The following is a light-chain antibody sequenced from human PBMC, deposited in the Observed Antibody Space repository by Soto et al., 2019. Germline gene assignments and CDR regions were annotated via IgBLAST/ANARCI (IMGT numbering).Light chain of an antibody. CDR1: QVISSY. CDR2: GAS. J-gene: IGKJ4*01. V-gene: IGKV3-20*01. CDR3: QQYGNSVT. Sequence: LTQSPSFLSASVGDRVTITCRASQVISSYLAWYQQKRGQAPRLLIYGASTRATGIPDRFSGSGSGTDFTLIISRLEPEDFAVYFCQQYGNSVTFGGGTKVEIK.